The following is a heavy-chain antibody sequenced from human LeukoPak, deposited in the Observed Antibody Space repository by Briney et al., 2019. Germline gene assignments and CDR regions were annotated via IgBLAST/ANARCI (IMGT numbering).Heavy chain of an antibody. J-gene: IGHJ4*02. Sequence: SLTTAGVGVCWIRQPPGKALEWLALIYWNDDNRYSPSLRTRLTITKATSKNQVVLTMTKMDPVDTATYYCAHYGDYRFLYYFDFWGQGTLVTVSS. CDR1: SLTTAGVG. CDR3: AHYGDYRFLYYFDF. CDR2: IYWNDDN. D-gene: IGHD4-17*01. V-gene: IGHV2-5*01.